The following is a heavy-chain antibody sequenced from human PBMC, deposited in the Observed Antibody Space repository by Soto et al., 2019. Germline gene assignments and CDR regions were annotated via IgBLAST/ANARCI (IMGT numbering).Heavy chain of an antibody. CDR1: GGSISSSSYY. CDR2: IYYSGST. J-gene: IGHJ4*02. CDR3: ARQEGVRGVTVKLFDY. D-gene: IGHD3-10*01. V-gene: IGHV4-39*01. Sequence: SETLSLTCTVSGGSISSSSYYWGWIRQPPGKGLEWIGSIYYSGSTYYNPSLKSRVTISVDTSKNQFSLKLSSVTAADTAVYYCARQEGVRGVTVKLFDYWGQGTLVTVSS.